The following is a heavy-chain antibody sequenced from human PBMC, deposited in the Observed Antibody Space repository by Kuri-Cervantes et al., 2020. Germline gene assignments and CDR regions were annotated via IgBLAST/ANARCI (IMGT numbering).Heavy chain of an antibody. D-gene: IGHD5-12*01. CDR2: ISAYNGNT. CDR1: GYTFTSYG. Sequence: GGSLRLSCKASGYTFTSYGISWVRQAPGQGLEWMGWISAYNGNTNYAQKLQGRVTMTTDTSTSTAYMELRSLRSDDTAVYYCARGGKIVATMGWFDPWGQGTLVTVSS. J-gene: IGHJ5*02. V-gene: IGHV1-18*01. CDR3: ARGGKIVATMGWFDP.